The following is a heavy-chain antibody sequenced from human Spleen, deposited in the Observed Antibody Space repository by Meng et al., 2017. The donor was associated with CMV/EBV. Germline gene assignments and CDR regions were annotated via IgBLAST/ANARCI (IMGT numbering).Heavy chain of an antibody. D-gene: IGHD2-2*01. CDR3: AREGGNEGYCSSTRCQYGNDAFDI. Sequence: GGSLRLSCVASGFNFDDYVMHWVRQTPGKGLEWVSGIDYNSGNIGYDDSVKGRFTISRDNAKNTLYLQMNRLTAEDTAVYYCAREGGNEGYCSSTRCQYGNDAFDIWGQGTMVTVSS. CDR2: IDYNSGNI. J-gene: IGHJ3*02. CDR1: GFNFDDYV. V-gene: IGHV3-9*01.